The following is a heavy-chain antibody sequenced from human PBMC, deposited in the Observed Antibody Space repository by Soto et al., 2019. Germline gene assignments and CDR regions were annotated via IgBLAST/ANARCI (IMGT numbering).Heavy chain of an antibody. V-gene: IGHV3-21*01. CDR2: ISSSSSYI. CDR3: ARVTTVTTHDAFDI. Sequence: GSLRLSCAASGFTFSSYSMNWVRQAPGKGLEWVSSISSSSSYIYYADSVKGRFTISRDNAKNSLYLQMNSLRAEDTAVYYCARVTTVTTHDAFDIWGQGTMVTVSS. CDR1: GFTFSSYS. J-gene: IGHJ3*02. D-gene: IGHD4-17*01.